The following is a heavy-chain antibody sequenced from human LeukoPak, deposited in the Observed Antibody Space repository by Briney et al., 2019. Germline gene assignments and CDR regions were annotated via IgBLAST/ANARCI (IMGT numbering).Heavy chain of an antibody. CDR2: IKQDGSEK. D-gene: IGHD3-22*01. V-gene: IGHV3-7*01. CDR3: ARDKYYYDSSGYYGTNGGFDY. J-gene: IGHJ4*02. CDR1: GFTFSSYW. Sequence: GGSLRLSCAASGFTFSSYWMSWVRQAPGKGLEWVANIKQDGSEKYYVDSVKGRFTISRDNAKNSLYLQMNSLTAEDTAVYYCARDKYYYDSSGYYGTNGGFDYWGQGTLVTVSS.